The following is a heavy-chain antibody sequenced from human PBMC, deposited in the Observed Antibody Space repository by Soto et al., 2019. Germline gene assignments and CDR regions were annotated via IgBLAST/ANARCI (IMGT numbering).Heavy chain of an antibody. D-gene: IGHD5-12*01. V-gene: IGHV3-23*01. J-gene: IGHJ5*02. CDR3: AKDFSGGLRSDNWFDP. Sequence: PGGSLRLSCAASGFTFSSYAMSWVRQAPGKGLEWVSAISGSGGSTYYADSVKGRFTISRDNSKNTLYLQMNSLRAEDTAVYYCAKDFSGGLRSDNWFDPWGKGTLVTVSS. CDR2: ISGSGGST. CDR1: GFTFSSYA.